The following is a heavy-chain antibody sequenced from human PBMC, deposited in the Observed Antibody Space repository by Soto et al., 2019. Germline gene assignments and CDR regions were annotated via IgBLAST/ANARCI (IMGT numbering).Heavy chain of an antibody. J-gene: IGHJ5*02. V-gene: IGHV3-30*18. CDR2: ISYDGSNK. CDR3: AKDYGSSPRFDP. D-gene: IGHD1-26*01. Sequence: GGSLRLSCAASGFTFSSYGMHWVRQAPGKGLEWVAVISYDGSNKYYADSVKGRFTISRDNSKNTLYLQMNSLRAEDTAVYYCAKDYGSSPRFDPWGQGTLVTVS. CDR1: GFTFSSYG.